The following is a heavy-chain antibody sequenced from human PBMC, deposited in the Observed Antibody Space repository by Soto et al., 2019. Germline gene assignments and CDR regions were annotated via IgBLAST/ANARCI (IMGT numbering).Heavy chain of an antibody. V-gene: IGHV3-33*01. CDR1: GFTFSSYG. CDR3: AREGAPSGYDPPGDY. D-gene: IGHD5-12*01. Sequence: PGGSLRLSCAASGFTFSSYGMHWVRQAPGKGLEWVAVIWYDGSNKYYADSVKGRFTISRDNSKNTLYLQMNSLRAEDTAVYYCAREGAPSGYDPPGDYWGQGTLVTVSS. CDR2: IWYDGSNK. J-gene: IGHJ4*02.